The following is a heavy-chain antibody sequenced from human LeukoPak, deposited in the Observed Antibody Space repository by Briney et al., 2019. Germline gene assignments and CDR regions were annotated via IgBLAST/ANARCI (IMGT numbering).Heavy chain of an antibody. Sequence: ASVKVSCKASGGTFSSYAISWVRQAPGQGLEWMGGIIPIFGTANYAQKFQGRVTITADESTSTAYMELSSLRSEDTAVYYCARPRLLGYCSGGSCSTPLDYWGQGTLATVSS. CDR1: GGTFSSYA. CDR2: IIPIFGTA. J-gene: IGHJ4*02. CDR3: ARPRLLGYCSGGSCSTPLDY. V-gene: IGHV1-69*13. D-gene: IGHD2-15*01.